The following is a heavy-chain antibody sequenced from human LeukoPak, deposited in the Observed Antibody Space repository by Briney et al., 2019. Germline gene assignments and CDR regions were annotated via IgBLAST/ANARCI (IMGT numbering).Heavy chain of an antibody. CDR1: GYTFTGYY. CDR3: ARSRASGGSYRDAFDI. J-gene: IGHJ3*02. Sequence: GASVKVSCKASGYTFTGYYVHWVRQAPGQGLEWMGWINPNSGGTNYAQKFQGWVTMTRDTSISTAYMELSRLRSDDTAVYYCARSRASGGSYRDAFDIWGQGTMVTVSS. V-gene: IGHV1-2*04. D-gene: IGHD2-15*01. CDR2: INPNSGGT.